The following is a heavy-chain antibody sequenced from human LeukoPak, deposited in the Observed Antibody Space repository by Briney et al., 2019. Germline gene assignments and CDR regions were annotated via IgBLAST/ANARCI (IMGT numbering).Heavy chain of an antibody. CDR1: GGSISSYY. V-gene: IGHV4-4*07. CDR3: AREIAAAGGYYYGMDV. D-gene: IGHD6-13*01. CDR2: INTSGTS. J-gene: IGHJ6*02. Sequence: PSETLSLTCNVSGGSISSYYWSWIRQPAGKGLEWIGRINTSGTSNYNPSLRSRVTMSVDTSKNQFSLNLTSVTAADTAVYYCAREIAAAGGYYYGMDVWGQGTTVTVSS.